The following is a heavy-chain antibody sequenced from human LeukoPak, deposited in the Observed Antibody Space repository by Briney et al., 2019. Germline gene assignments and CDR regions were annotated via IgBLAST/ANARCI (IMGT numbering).Heavy chain of an antibody. CDR3: AASVVYDAFDI. D-gene: IGHD2-15*01. V-gene: IGHV1-69*05. CDR2: IIPIFGTA. CDR1: GATFSSYA. Sequence: SVKVSCKASGATFSSYAISWVRQAPGQGLQWMGGIIPIFGTANYAQKFQGRVTITTGESTSTAYMELSSLRSEDTDVYYCAASVVYDAFDIWGQGTMVTVSS. J-gene: IGHJ3*02.